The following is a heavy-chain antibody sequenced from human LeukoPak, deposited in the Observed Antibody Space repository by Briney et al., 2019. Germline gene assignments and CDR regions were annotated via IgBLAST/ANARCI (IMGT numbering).Heavy chain of an antibody. CDR3: AKPYYYGSRSYMDY. CDR1: GFTFSSYG. CDR2: ISYDGSNT. D-gene: IGHD3-10*01. Sequence: GGSLRLSCAASGFTFSSYGMHWVRHAPGKGLERVSVISYDGSNTYYADSVKGRFTISRDNSKNMLYLQMNSLRAEDTAVYYCAKPYYYGSRSYMDYWGQGTLVTVSS. J-gene: IGHJ4*02. V-gene: IGHV3-30*18.